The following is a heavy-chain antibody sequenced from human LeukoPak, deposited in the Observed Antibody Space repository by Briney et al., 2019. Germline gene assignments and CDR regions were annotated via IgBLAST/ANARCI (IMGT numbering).Heavy chain of an antibody. CDR2: IIPIFGTA. Sequence: AAVKVSCKASGGTFSSYAISWVRQAPGQGLEWMGGIIPIFGTANYAQKFQGRVTITADESTSTAYMELSSLRSEDTAVYYCARDPPYCSGGSCYFGYYGMDVWGKGTTVTVSS. J-gene: IGHJ6*04. D-gene: IGHD2-15*01. CDR3: ARDPPYCSGGSCYFGYYGMDV. CDR1: GGTFSSYA. V-gene: IGHV1-69*13.